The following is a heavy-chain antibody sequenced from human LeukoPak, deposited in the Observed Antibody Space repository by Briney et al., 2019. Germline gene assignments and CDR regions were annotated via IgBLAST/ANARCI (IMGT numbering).Heavy chain of an antibody. CDR2: IRSKAHSYAT. CDR3: TRHGGRDYYDSTEDAFDI. V-gene: IGHV3-73*01. D-gene: IGHD3-22*01. J-gene: IGHJ3*02. CDR1: GFTFSGSA. Sequence: GGSLRLSCAASGFTFSGSAMHWVRQASGKGLEWVDRIRSKAHSYATAYAASVKGRFTISRDDSKNTAYLQMNSLKTEDTAVYYCTRHGGRDYYDSTEDAFDIWGQGTMVTVSS.